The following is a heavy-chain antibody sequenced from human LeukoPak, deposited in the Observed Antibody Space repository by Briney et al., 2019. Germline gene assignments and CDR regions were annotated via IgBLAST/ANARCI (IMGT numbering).Heavy chain of an antibody. CDR3: ARSYDFWSGYRASYFDY. Sequence: GASVKVSCKASGYTFTSYGISWVRQAPGQGLEWMGWISAYNGNTNFAQKLQGRVTMTTDTSTSTAYMELRSLRSDDTAVYYCARSYDFWSGYRASYFDYWGQGTLVTVSS. J-gene: IGHJ4*02. D-gene: IGHD3-3*01. V-gene: IGHV1-18*01. CDR1: GYTFTSYG. CDR2: ISAYNGNT.